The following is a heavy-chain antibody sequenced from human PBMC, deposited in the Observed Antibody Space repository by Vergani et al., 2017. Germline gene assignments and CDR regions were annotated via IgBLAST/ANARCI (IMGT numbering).Heavy chain of an antibody. J-gene: IGHJ4*02. CDR1: GFTFSSYA. CDR3: AKLSVTPGY. Sequence: QVQLVESGGGVVQPGRSLRLSCAASGFTFSSYAMHWVRQAPGKGLEWVAVISYDGSNKYYADSVKGRFTISRDNSKNTLYLQMNSLRAEDTAVYYCAKLSVTPGYWGQGTLVTVSS. V-gene: IGHV3-30-3*02. CDR2: ISYDGSNK. D-gene: IGHD2-21*02.